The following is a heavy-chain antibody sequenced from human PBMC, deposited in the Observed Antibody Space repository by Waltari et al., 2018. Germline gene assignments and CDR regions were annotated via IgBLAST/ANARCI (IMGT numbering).Heavy chain of an antibody. CDR3: ARARIVGFDP. D-gene: IGHD3-22*01. Sequence: QVQLQESGPGLVKPSETLSLTCTVSGGSISSYYWSWIRQPPGKGLEWIGYIYYSGSTNYDPSLKSRVTISADTSKNQCSLKLSSVTAADTAVYYCARARIVGFDPWGQGTLVTVSS. CDR2: IYYSGST. J-gene: IGHJ5*02. V-gene: IGHV4-59*01. CDR1: GGSISSYY.